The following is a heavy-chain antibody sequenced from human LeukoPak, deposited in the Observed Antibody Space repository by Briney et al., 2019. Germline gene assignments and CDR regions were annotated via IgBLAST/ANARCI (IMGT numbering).Heavy chain of an antibody. J-gene: IGHJ4*02. CDR1: GFTFDDYA. V-gene: IGHV3-9*01. CDR3: ARVPIYFPGSDRSAYLDY. D-gene: IGHD3-22*01. CDR2: ISWNSGSI. Sequence: PGRSLRLSCAASGFTFDDYAMHWVRQAPGKGLEWVSGISWNSGSIGYADSVKGRFTISRDNAKNSLYLQMNSLRAEDTAVYYCARVPIYFPGSDRSAYLDYWGQGTLVTVSS.